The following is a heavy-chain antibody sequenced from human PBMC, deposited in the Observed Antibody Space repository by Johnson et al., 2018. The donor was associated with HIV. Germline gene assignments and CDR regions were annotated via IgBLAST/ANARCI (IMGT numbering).Heavy chain of an antibody. CDR1: DFALGDYG. V-gene: IGHV3-30*02. J-gene: IGHJ3*02. Sequence: QVHLVESGGGVVQPGGSLRLSCIGSDFALGDYGVHWVRQAPGKGLEWVSFIRDDGSNNFYGDSVKGRFTISRDNFKNSVYLQMSSLRGEDTAVYYCAKDLSSQLLWFIRDAFDIWGQGTMVTVSS. D-gene: IGHD3-10*01. CDR3: AKDLSSQLLWFIRDAFDI. CDR2: IRDDGSNN.